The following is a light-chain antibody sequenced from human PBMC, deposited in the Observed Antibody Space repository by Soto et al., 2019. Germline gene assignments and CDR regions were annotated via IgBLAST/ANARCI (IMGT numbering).Light chain of an antibody. V-gene: IGKV3-20*01. CDR1: QSVSSSY. J-gene: IGKJ1*01. CDR3: QQYGSSPPRT. Sequence: EIVFTQSPGTLSLSQGERASLSCRASQSVSSSYLAWYQQKPGQAPRLLIYGASSRATGIPDRFSGSGSGTDFTLTISRLEAEDFAVYYCQQYGSSPPRTFGQGTKVEIK. CDR2: GAS.